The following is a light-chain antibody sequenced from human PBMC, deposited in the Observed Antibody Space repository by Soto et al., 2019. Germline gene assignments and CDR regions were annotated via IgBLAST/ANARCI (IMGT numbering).Light chain of an antibody. CDR1: QSISTW. CDR2: KAS. Sequence: DMQMTQSPSTLSASVGDRVTITCRASQSISTWLAWYQQQPGKAPKLLIHKASSLQSRVPSRFSGSGSGTDFTLTISRLHPDEFATYYCKQYNSYSPTFGQRDKVDI. CDR3: KQYNSYSPT. V-gene: IGKV1-5*03. J-gene: IGKJ1*01.